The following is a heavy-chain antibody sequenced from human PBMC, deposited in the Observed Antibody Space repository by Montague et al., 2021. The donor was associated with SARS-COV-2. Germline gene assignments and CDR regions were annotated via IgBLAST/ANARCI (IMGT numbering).Heavy chain of an antibody. CDR2: IYYSGGT. CDR3: ARDRFIAGGRLPHGFDP. J-gene: IGHJ5*02. CDR1: GGPISGYY. D-gene: IGHD6-13*01. Sequence: SETLSLTCSVSGGPISGYYWSWIRQSGGKGLEWIGYIYYSGGTIXNPSRKGRVIISVDTSKSQFSLKLSSVTAADTAVYYCARDRFIAGGRLPHGFDPWGQGTLVTVSS. V-gene: IGHV4-59*01.